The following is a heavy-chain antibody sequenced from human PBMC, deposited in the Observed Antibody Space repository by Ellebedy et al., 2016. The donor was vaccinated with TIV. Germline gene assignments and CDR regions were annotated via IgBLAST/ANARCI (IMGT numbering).Heavy chain of an antibody. J-gene: IGHJ5*02. CDR3: ARFGRVPAAFDP. CDR2: IIPIFGTA. D-gene: IGHD2-2*01. V-gene: IGHV1-69*13. Sequence: SVKVSXXASGGTFSSYAISWVRQAPGQGLEWMGGIIPIFGTANYAQKFQGRVTITADESTSTAYMELSSLRSEDTAVYYCARFGRVPAAFDPWGQGTLVTVSS. CDR1: GGTFSSYA.